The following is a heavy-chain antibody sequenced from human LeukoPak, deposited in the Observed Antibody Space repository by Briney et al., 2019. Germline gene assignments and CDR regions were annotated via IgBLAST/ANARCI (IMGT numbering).Heavy chain of an antibody. Sequence: GGSLRLSCAASGFTFSSYWMSWVRQAPGKGLEWVANIKQDGSEKYYVDSVKGRFTISRDNSKNSLYLQMSSLRAGDTALYYCVKDMMGYDSLTGLFDFWGQGTLVTVSS. D-gene: IGHD3-9*01. CDR2: IKQDGSEK. CDR3: VKDMMGYDSLTGLFDF. V-gene: IGHV3-7*03. J-gene: IGHJ4*02. CDR1: GFTFSSYW.